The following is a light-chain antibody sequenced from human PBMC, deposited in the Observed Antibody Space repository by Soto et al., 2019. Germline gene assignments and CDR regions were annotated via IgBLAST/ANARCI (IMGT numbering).Light chain of an antibody. V-gene: IGKV1-39*01. CDR2: AAS. J-gene: IGKJ4*01. CDR1: LSVTMY. Sequence: DIQMTQSPSSLSASVGDRVTITCRASLSVTMYLNWYQQKPGKAPKLLIYAASSLQSGVPSRFSGSGSGTDFTLTISSLQPEDSASYFCQQSISAPLTFGGGTKVEIK. CDR3: QQSISAPLT.